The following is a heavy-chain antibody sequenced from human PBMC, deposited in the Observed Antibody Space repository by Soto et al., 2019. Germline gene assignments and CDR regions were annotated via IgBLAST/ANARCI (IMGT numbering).Heavy chain of an antibody. CDR2: INYSGST. CDR3: AVVVAATPWPDAFDI. CDR1: GGSFSGYY. J-gene: IGHJ3*02. V-gene: IGHV4-34*01. Sequence: SETLSLTCAVYGGSFSGYYWSWIRQPPGKGLEWIGKINYSGSTYYNPSLKSRVTISVDTSKNQFSLKLSSVTAADTAVYYCAVVVAATPWPDAFDIWGQGTMVTVSS. D-gene: IGHD2-15*01.